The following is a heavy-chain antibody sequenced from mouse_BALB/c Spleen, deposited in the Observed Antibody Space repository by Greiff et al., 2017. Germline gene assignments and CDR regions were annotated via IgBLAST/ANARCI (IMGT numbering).Heavy chain of an antibody. D-gene: IGHD2-3*01. V-gene: IGHV5-6-5*01. CDR1: GFTFSSYA. CDR2: ISSGGST. CDR3: ATDGSMDY. Sequence: EVHLVESGGGLVKPGGSLKLSCAASGFTFSSYAMSWVRQTPEKRLEWVASISSGGSTYYPDSVKGRFTISRDNARNILYLQMSSLRSEDTAMYYCATDGSMDYWGQGTSVTVSS. J-gene: IGHJ4*01.